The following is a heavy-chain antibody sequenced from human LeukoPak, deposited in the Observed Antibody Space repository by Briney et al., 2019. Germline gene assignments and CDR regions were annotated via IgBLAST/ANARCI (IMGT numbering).Heavy chain of an antibody. J-gene: IGHJ4*02. V-gene: IGHV4-30-4*01. D-gene: IGHD7-27*01. CDR3: AREGETGIGPFDY. CDR1: GGSISSADYY. CDR2: IYYSGST. Sequence: SQTLSLTCTVSGGSISSADYYWSWIRQPPGTGLEWLGYIYYSGSTYYNPSLNSPVTISVDTSKNQFSLKLSSVTAAGTAVYYCAREGETGIGPFDYWGQGTLVTVSS.